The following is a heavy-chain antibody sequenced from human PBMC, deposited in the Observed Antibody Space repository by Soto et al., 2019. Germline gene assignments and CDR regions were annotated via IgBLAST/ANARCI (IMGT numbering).Heavy chain of an antibody. V-gene: IGHV3-23*01. CDR2: ISGSGGST. CDR3: AKVNDYGDSYYFDY. Sequence: EVQLLESGGGLVQPGGSLRLSFAASGFTFSSYAMSWVRQAPGKGLEWVSAISGSGGSTYYADSVKGWFTISRDNSKNTLYLQMNSLRAEDTAVYYCAKVNDYGDSYYFDYRGQGTLVTVSS. CDR1: GFTFSSYA. J-gene: IGHJ4*02. D-gene: IGHD4-17*01.